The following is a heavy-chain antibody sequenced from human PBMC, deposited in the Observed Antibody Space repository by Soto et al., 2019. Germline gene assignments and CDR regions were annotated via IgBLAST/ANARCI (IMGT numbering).Heavy chain of an antibody. CDR1: GFTFKTYA. Sequence: EVQLVESGGGLVKPGGSLRLSCAASGFTFKTYAMNWVRQAPGQGLEWDASISSGRDYIYYADSVKGRFTISRDNAKNSLFLQMNSLRAEDPALYYCASSYNWYEAWGQGTLVTVSS. CDR3: ASSYNWYEA. CDR2: ISSGRDYI. D-gene: IGHD2-15*01. J-gene: IGHJ5*02. V-gene: IGHV3-21*01.